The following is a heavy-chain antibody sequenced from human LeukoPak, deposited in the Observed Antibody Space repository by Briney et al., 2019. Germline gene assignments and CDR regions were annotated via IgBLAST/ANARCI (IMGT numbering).Heavy chain of an antibody. CDR1: GGTFSSYA. D-gene: IGHD6-13*01. CDR2: INPNSGGT. CDR3: ASSGIAAAGILGGY. J-gene: IGHJ4*02. V-gene: IGHV1-8*02. Sequence: ASVKVSCKASGGTFSSYAISWVRQAPGQGLEWMGWINPNSGGTNYAQKFQGRVTMTRNTSISTAYMELSSLRSEDTAVYYCASSGIAAAGILGGYWGQGTLVTVSS.